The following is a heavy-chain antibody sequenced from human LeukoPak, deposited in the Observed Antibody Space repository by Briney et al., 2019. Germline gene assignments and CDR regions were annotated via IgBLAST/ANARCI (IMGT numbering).Heavy chain of an antibody. CDR2: ISASGGST. Sequence: GGSLRLSCAASEFTFSNYAMSWVRQAPGKGLEWVSGISASGGSTYYADSVKGRFTISRDNSRNTLYLQMNSLRVEDTAVYYCAKRVAGAVYHFDYWGQGTLVTVSS. CDR1: EFTFSNYA. D-gene: IGHD6-19*01. V-gene: IGHV3-23*01. CDR3: AKRVAGAVYHFDY. J-gene: IGHJ4*02.